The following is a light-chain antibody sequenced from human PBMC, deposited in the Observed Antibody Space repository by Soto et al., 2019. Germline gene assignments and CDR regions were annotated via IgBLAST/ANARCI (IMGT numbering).Light chain of an antibody. J-gene: IGLJ1*01. V-gene: IGLV2-11*01. CDR2: DVT. Sequence: QSALTQPRSVSGSPGQSVTISCTGTSSDVGGYTYVSWYQQHPGKAPKLIIYDVTERPSGVPARFSGSKSGNTASLTISGRQAEDEADYYCCSYAGSYTYVFGTGTKLTVL. CDR1: SSDVGGYTY. CDR3: CSYAGSYTYV.